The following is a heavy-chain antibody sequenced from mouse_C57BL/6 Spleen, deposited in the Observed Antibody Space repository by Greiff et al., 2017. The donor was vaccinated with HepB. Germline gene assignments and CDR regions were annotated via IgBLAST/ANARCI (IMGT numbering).Heavy chain of an antibody. Sequence: EVQLQQSGPELVKPGASVKMSCKASGYTFTDYNMHWVKQSHGKSLEWIGYIDPNNGGTSYNQKFKGKATLTVNKSSSTAYMELRSLTSEDSAVYYCARYGTTVDEHDAMDYWGQGTSVTVSS. J-gene: IGHJ4*01. CDR2: IDPNNGGT. V-gene: IGHV1-22*01. D-gene: IGHD1-1*01. CDR1: GYTFTDYN. CDR3: ARYGTTVDEHDAMDY.